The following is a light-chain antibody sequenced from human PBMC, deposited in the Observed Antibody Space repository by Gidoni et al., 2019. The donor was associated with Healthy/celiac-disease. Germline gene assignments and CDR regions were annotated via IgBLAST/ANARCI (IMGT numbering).Light chain of an antibody. V-gene: IGKV1-16*02. CDR3: QQCYSYPFT. Sequence: DIKMTQYSSSLSASVGDRVTITCRASKGISSYLAWFQQKPGKAPKSLIYAASSLQSGVTSKFSGRGSGTDFTLTISSLQPEDFATYYCQQCYSYPFTFGRWTKLEIK. CDR2: AAS. CDR1: KGISSY. J-gene: IGKJ2*01.